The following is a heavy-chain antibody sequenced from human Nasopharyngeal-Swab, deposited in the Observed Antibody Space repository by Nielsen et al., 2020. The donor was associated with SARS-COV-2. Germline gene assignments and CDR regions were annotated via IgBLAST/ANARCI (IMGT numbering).Heavy chain of an antibody. Sequence: SETLSLTCGVNGGSLSGSYWSWIRQPPGKGLEWIGEIHNSVSTYYNPSLKSRITMSVDTSKNQFSLKLNSVTAADTAVYYCARVLDYYDSSGHHYFDYWGQGTLVTVSS. J-gene: IGHJ4*02. CDR3: ARVLDYYDSSGHHYFDY. V-gene: IGHV4-34*10. CDR1: GGSLSGSY. CDR2: IHNSVST. D-gene: IGHD3-22*01.